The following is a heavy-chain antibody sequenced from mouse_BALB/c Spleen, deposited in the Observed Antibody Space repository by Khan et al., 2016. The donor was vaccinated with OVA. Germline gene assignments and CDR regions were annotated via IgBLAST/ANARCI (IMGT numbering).Heavy chain of an antibody. CDR1: GYTFKDYV. CDR2: MNTYTGEP. J-gene: IGHJ2*01. V-gene: IGHV9-3-1*01. Sequence: QIQLVQSGPELKKPGETVKISCKASGYTFKDYVMNWVKQSPGEGLKWMGWMNTYTGEPTYADDFKGRFAFSLETSSSTAYLQLSSLKNEDTATYFCGRFHGGYGGQGTTLTVSS. CDR3: GRFHGGY.